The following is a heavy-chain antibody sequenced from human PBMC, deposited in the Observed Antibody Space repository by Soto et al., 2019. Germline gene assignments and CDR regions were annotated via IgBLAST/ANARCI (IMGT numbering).Heavy chain of an antibody. D-gene: IGHD4-17*01. CDR3: ARDNRPGTETTVTIDY. Sequence: GGSLRLSCAASGFTFSSYGMHWVRQAPGKGLEWVAVIWYDGSNKNYADSVKGRFTISRDNSKNTLYLQMNSLRAEDTAVYYCARDNRPGTETTVTIDYWGQGTLVTVSS. CDR2: IWYDGSNK. CDR1: GFTFSSYG. J-gene: IGHJ4*02. V-gene: IGHV3-33*01.